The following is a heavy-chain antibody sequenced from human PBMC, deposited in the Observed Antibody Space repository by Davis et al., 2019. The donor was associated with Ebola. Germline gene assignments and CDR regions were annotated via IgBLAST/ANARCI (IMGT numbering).Heavy chain of an antibody. CDR1: GYTFTGYY. J-gene: IGHJ5*02. V-gene: IGHV1-2*02. Sequence: ASVKVSCKASGYTFTGYYMHWVRQAPGQGLEWMGWINPNSGGTNYAQKFQGRVTMTRDTSISTAYMELSRLRSDDTAVYYCNLGIAAIDPFDPWGQGTLVTVSS. CDR3: NLGIAAIDPFDP. CDR2: INPNSGGT. D-gene: IGHD6-25*01.